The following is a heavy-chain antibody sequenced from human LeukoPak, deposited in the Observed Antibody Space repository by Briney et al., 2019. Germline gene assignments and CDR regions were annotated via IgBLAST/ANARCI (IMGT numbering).Heavy chain of an antibody. CDR1: GFTFSSYW. D-gene: IGHD3-3*01. CDR2: IKQDGSEK. V-gene: IGHV3-7*01. CDR3: ARDGRYYDFWSGYYTHYYGMDV. J-gene: IGHJ6*02. Sequence: GGSLRLSCAASGFTFSSYWMSWVRQAPGKGLEWVANIKQDGSEKYYADSVKGRFTISRDNAKNSLNLQMNSLRAEDTAVYYCARDGRYYDFWSGYYTHYYGMDVWGQGTTVTVSS.